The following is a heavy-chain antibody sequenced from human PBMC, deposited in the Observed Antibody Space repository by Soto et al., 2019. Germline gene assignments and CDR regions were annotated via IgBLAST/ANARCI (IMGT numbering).Heavy chain of an antibody. D-gene: IGHD2-15*01. CDR2: INSDGSST. CDR1: GFTFSSYW. Sequence: EVQLVESGGGLVRSGGSLRLSCAASGFTFSSYWMHWVRQAPGKGLVWVSRINSDGSSTSYADSVKGRFTISRDNAKNTLYLQMNSLRVEDTAVYHCAREYCSVGSCYSLGRYFPHWGQGTLVTVSS. J-gene: IGHJ1*01. V-gene: IGHV3-74*01. CDR3: AREYCSVGSCYSLGRYFPH.